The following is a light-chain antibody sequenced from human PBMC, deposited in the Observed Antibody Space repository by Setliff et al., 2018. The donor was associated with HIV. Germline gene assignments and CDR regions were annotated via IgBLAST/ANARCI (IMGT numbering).Light chain of an antibody. V-gene: IGLV2-8*01. CDR1: SSDVGGYNY. J-gene: IGLJ1*01. Sequence: QSVLTQPPSASGSPGQSVTISCTGTSSDVGGYNYVSWYQQHPGKAPKPMIYEVSKRPSGVPDRFSGSKSGNTASLTVSGLQAEDEADYYCTSYAGSNNLGVFGTGTKVTV. CDR2: EVS. CDR3: TSYAGSNNLGV.